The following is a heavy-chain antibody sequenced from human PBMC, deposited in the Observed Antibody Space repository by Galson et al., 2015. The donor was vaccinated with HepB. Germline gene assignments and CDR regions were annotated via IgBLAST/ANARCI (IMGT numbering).Heavy chain of an antibody. J-gene: IGHJ5*02. CDR2: ISAYNGNT. Sequence: SVKVSCKASGYTFTSYGISWVRQAPGQGLEWMGWISAYNGNTNYAQKLQGRVTMTTDTSTSTAYMELRSLRSDDTAVDYCARGLRGWPCSGGSCYSGETNWFDPWGQGTLVTVSS. CDR3: ARGLRGWPCSGGSCYSGETNWFDP. V-gene: IGHV1-18*04. D-gene: IGHD2-15*01. CDR1: GYTFTSYG.